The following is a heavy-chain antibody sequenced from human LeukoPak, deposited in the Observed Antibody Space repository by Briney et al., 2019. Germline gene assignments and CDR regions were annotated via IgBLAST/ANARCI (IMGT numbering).Heavy chain of an antibody. Sequence: GGSLRLSCAASGFTFSDHYMDWVRQAPGKGVEWVGRTRNKANSYTTEYAASVKGRFTISRDDSKNSLYLQMNSLKTEDTAVYYCARATVTTYSYYFDYWGQGTLVTVSS. CDR3: ARATVTTYSYYFDY. V-gene: IGHV3-72*01. CDR2: TRNKANSYTT. CDR1: GFTFSDHY. D-gene: IGHD4-17*01. J-gene: IGHJ4*02.